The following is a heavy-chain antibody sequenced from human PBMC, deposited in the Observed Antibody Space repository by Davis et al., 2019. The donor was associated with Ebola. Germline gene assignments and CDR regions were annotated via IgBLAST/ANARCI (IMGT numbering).Heavy chain of an antibody. J-gene: IGHJ6*02. D-gene: IGHD1-26*01. CDR3: ARDPTSGSYDYYGMDV. Sequence: GESLKISCAASGFTVSSNYMSWVRQAPGKGLEWVSVIYSGGSTYYADSVKGRFTISRDNSKNTLYLQMNSLRAEDTAVYYCARDPTSGSYDYYGMDVWGQGTTVTVSS. CDR2: IYSGGST. CDR1: GFTVSSNY. V-gene: IGHV3-53*01.